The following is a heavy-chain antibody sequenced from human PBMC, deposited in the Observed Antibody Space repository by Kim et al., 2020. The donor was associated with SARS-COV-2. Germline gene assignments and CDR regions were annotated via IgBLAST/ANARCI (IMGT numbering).Heavy chain of an antibody. Sequence: GGSLRLSCAASGFTFSSYAMHWVRQAPGKGLEWVAVISYDGSNKYYADSVKGRFTISRDNSKNTLYLQMNSLRAEDTAVYYCAREAGSGYYFDYWGQGTL. CDR1: GFTFSSYA. V-gene: IGHV3-30-3*01. J-gene: IGHJ4*02. CDR3: AREAGSGYYFDY. D-gene: IGHD3-3*01. CDR2: ISYDGSNK.